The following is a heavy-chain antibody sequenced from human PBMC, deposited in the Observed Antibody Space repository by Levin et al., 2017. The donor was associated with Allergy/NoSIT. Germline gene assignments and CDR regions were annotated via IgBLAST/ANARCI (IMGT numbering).Heavy chain of an antibody. Sequence: GGSLRLSCAASGFTLSGYWMHWVRQPPGKGLVWVSRISSDGSSTSYADSLKGRFTVSRDNARNTLYLQMNSLRAEDTAVYYCTRGESGDGRFDPWGQGTLVTVSS. CDR3: TRGESGDGRFDP. CDR1: GFTLSGYW. D-gene: IGHD5-12*01. V-gene: IGHV3-74*01. J-gene: IGHJ5*02. CDR2: ISSDGSST.